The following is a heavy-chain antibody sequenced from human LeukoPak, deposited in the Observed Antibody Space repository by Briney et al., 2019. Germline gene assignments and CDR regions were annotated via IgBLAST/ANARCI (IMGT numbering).Heavy chain of an antibody. CDR3: AREGGGYQRYYFDY. Sequence: SETQSLTCTVSGGSISRGGYYWRWIRQSPGKGLEWIGYIYYSGSTYYNPSLKSRVTISVDTAKNQFSLKLSYVTAADTAVYYCAREGGGYQRYYFDYWGQGTLVTVSS. V-gene: IGHV4-30-4*01. CDR1: GGSISRGGYY. CDR2: IYYSGST. D-gene: IGHD6-25*01. J-gene: IGHJ4*02.